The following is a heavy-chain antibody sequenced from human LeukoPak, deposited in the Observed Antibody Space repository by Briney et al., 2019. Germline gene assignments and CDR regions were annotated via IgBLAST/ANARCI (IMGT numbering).Heavy chain of an antibody. CDR2: INHGGST. V-gene: IGHV4-34*01. Sequence: SETLSLTCAVYGGSFSDDSWSWIRQPPGKGLEWIGEINHGGSTNYNPSLKSRVTISVDTSKNQFSLKLTSVTAADTAVYYCARGLLWEPKNDYWGQGTLVTVSS. CDR3: ARGLLWEPKNDY. J-gene: IGHJ4*02. D-gene: IGHD1-26*01. CDR1: GGSFSDDS.